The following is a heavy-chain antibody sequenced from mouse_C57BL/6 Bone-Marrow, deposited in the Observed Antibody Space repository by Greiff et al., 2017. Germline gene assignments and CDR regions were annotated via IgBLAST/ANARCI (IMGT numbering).Heavy chain of an antibody. CDR3: ARGDWYWYFDV. V-gene: IGHV1-64*01. CDR2: IHPNSGST. Sequence: QVQLKQPGAELVKPGASVKLSCKASGYTFTSYWMHWVKQRPGQGLEWIGMIHPNSGSTNSNQKFKSKATLTVDKSSSTAYMQLSSLTSEYSAVYCGARGDWYWYFDVWGKGPTLTVSS. CDR1: GYTFTSYW. D-gene: IGHD3-3*01. J-gene: IGHJ1*03.